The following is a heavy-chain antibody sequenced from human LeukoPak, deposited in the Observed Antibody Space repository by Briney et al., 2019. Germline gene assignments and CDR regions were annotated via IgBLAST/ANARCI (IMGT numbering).Heavy chain of an antibody. CDR2: ISSSSSYI. V-gene: IGHV3-21*01. D-gene: IGHD6-19*01. CDR3: ARGMAVAEFDY. Sequence: GGSLRLSWAAAGFTFSSYSMGWVRHAPGKGLEWVSSISSSSSYIYYADSVKGRFTTSRDNAKNSLYLQMNSLRAEDTAVYYCARGMAVAEFDYWGQGTLVTASS. J-gene: IGHJ4*02. CDR1: GFTFSSYS.